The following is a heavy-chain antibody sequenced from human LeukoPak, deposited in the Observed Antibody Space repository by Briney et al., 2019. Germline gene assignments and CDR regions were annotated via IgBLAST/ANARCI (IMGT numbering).Heavy chain of an antibody. V-gene: IGHV4-4*07. Sequence: SETLSLTCTVSSGSLSSVYWNWIRQPAGKGLEWVGRIYPSGSTDYNAPLKSRVTMSVDTSKKQFSLKLNSVTAADTAVYYWARSSGHDFDYWGQGILVTVSS. CDR2: IYPSGST. J-gene: IGHJ4*02. D-gene: IGHD5-12*01. CDR1: SGSLSSVY. CDR3: ARSSGHDFDY.